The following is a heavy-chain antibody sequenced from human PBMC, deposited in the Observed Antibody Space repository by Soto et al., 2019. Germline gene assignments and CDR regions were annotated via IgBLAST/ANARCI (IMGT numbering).Heavy chain of an antibody. Sequence: GSLRLSCAASGFTFSSYSMNWVRQAPGKGLEWVSYISSSSTIYYADSVKGRFTISRDNAKNSLYLQMNSLRDEDTAVYYCACFLVIDAFDIWGQGTMVTVSS. D-gene: IGHD3-22*01. CDR1: GFTFSSYS. J-gene: IGHJ3*02. V-gene: IGHV3-48*02. CDR3: ACFLVIDAFDI. CDR2: ISSSSTI.